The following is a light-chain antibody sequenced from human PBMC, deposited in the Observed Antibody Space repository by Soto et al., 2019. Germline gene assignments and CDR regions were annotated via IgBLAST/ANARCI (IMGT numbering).Light chain of an antibody. CDR3: LQDYNYPWT. V-gene: IGKV1-6*01. Sequence: ALQMTQSPSSLSASVGDRVTITCRASQGITNRLGWYQQKPGKAPKVLIYAASNLQSGVPSRFSGSGSGTDFTLTISCLQPEDFATYYCLQDYNYPWTFGQGTKVEIK. CDR2: AAS. J-gene: IGKJ1*01. CDR1: QGITNR.